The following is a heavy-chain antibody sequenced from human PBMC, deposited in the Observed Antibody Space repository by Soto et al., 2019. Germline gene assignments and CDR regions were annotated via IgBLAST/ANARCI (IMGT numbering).Heavy chain of an antibody. CDR1: GGSISSYY. CDR2: IYYNGST. J-gene: IGHJ6*02. Sequence: SETLSLTCTVSGGSISSYYWILIRQPPGKGLEWIGYIYYNGSTNSNPSHKSRVTISVDTSKNQFSLKLSSVTAADTAVYYCARDTGNYDFWSGPLSGPHLMDVWGQGTTVTVSS. CDR3: ARDTGNYDFWSGPLSGPHLMDV. V-gene: IGHV4-59*01. D-gene: IGHD3-3*01.